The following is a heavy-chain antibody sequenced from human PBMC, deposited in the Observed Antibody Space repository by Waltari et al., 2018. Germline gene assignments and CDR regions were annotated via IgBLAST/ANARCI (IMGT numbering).Heavy chain of an antibody. CDR1: GYTLSSYS. D-gene: IGHD3-22*01. J-gene: IGHJ4*02. V-gene: IGHV3-21*01. CDR2: ISSSSSYI. Sequence: EVQLVESGGGLVKPGGSLSLSCAASGYTLSSYSMHWVRQAPGKGLEWVSSISSSSSYIYYADSVKGRFTISRDNAKNSLYLQMNSLRAEDTAVYYCARDTRSGYSYWGQGTLVTVSS. CDR3: ARDTRSGYSY.